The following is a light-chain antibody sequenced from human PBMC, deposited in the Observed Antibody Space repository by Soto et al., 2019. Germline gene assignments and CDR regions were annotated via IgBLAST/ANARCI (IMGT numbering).Light chain of an antibody. CDR1: QSVGSK. Sequence: EIVLTQSPATLSVSPGERATLSCRASQSVGSKLGWYQQKPGQAPRLLIFGASTRATGIPARFSGSGSGTEFTLTISSLQSEDSAIYYWPQYGNWFPFTFGQGTRLEIK. CDR2: GAS. J-gene: IGKJ5*01. CDR3: PQYGNWFPFT. V-gene: IGKV3-15*01.